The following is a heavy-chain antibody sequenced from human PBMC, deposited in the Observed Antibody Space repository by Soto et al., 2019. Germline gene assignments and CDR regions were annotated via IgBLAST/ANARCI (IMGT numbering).Heavy chain of an antibody. Sequence: VGSLRLSCAASGFTLTNACMHWVRQAPGKGLEWVGRIKSQTDGATTDYAAPVKGRFTISRDDSKDTLYLQLNSLNTEDTAVYYWATEFDHWGPGTLVTVSP. V-gene: IGHV3-15*01. J-gene: IGHJ5*02. CDR3: ATEFDH. CDR1: GFTLTNAC. CDR2: IKSQTDGATT.